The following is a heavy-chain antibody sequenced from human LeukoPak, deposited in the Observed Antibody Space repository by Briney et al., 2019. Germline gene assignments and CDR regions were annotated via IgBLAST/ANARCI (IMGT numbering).Heavy chain of an antibody. D-gene: IGHD3-10*01. CDR1: GASISGYY. J-gene: IGHJ4*02. Sequence: SETLSLTCIVSGASISGYYWSWIRQPPGKGLEWIGYIDDSGSANYNPSVKSRVTISGDTSKNQFYLKLRFVTAADTAMYYCARDRPFGVWGQGTQVTVSS. V-gene: IGHV4-59*01. CDR2: IDDSGSA. CDR3: ARDRPFGV.